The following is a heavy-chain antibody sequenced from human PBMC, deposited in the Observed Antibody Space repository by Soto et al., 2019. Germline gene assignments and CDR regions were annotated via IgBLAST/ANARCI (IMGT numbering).Heavy chain of an antibody. V-gene: IGHV3-33*01. D-gene: IGHD1-26*01. Sequence: GGSLRLSCAASGFTLRSYGMQWGRQAPGKGLELVAVIWYDGSNKYYADSVKGRFTISRDNSKNTLYLQMNSLRAEDTAVYFCARDRSGSYFDYRGQGTLVTVSS. CDR3: ARDRSGSYFDY. CDR1: GFTLRSYG. J-gene: IGHJ4*02. CDR2: IWYDGSNK.